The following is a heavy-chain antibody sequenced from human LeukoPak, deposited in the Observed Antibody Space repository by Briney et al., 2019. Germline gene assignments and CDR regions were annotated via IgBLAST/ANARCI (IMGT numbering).Heavy chain of an antibody. CDR3: TRNTVVATIGYYYYYMDV. J-gene: IGHJ6*03. Sequence: GGSLRLSCAASGFTFSGSAMHWVRQASGKGLEWVGRIRIKTNNYATAYAASVKGMFTISRDDSKNTAYLQMNSLKTEDTAVYYCTRNTVVATIGYYYYYMDVRGKGTTVTVSS. D-gene: IGHD5-12*01. V-gene: IGHV3-73*01. CDR2: IRIKTNNYAT. CDR1: GFTFSGSA.